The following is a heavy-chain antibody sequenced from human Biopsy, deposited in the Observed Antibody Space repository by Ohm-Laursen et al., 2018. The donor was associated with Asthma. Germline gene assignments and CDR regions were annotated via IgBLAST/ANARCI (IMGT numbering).Heavy chain of an antibody. CDR2: ISYDGRET. Sequence: RSLRLSCAASGFRFPIYGMHWVRQGPGKGPEWVALISYDGRETGYVDSVKGQFTISRDNFRNTVHLQMSSLRPEDSAVYYCTRDRFYNSVTAESFYYGVDVWGQGTTVTVSS. J-gene: IGHJ6*02. CDR1: GFRFPIYG. V-gene: IGHV3-30*03. D-gene: IGHD2-21*02. CDR3: TRDRFYNSVTAESFYYGVDV.